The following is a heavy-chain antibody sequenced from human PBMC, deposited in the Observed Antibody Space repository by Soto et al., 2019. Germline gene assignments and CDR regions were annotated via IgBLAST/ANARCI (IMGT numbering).Heavy chain of an antibody. CDR2: ISGSGGST. Sequence: EVQLLESGGGLVQPGGSLRLSCAASGFTFSSYAMSWVRQAPGKGLEWVSAISGSGGSTYYADSVKGRFTISRDNSKKRLYLKMSSLSAEDTAVYYCAKAAANTAVSVCDPGYFVSSMGVWGKGTPVTVSS. D-gene: IGHD2-15*01. J-gene: IGHJ6*03. CDR3: AKAAANTAVSVCDPGYFVSSMGV. CDR1: GFTFSSYA. V-gene: IGHV3-23*01.